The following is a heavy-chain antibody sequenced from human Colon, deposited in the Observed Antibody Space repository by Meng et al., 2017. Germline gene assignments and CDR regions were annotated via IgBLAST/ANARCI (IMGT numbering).Heavy chain of an antibody. CDR2: IYLSGSP. CDR1: GGSISSSNY. V-gene: IGHV4-4*03. Sequence: QVELQEAGPGLVEPPGTLSLTCAVSGGSISSSNYWSWVRQPPGKGLEWIGQIYLSGSPSYNPSLESRVTISVDKSKNQLSLRLTSVTAADTAIYYCARHGGWHFDYWGQGTLVTVSS. CDR3: ARHGGWHFDY. D-gene: IGHD6-19*01. J-gene: IGHJ4*02.